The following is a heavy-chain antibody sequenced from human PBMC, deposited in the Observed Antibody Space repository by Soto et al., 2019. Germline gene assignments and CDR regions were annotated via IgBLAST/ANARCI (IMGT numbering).Heavy chain of an antibody. V-gene: IGHV3-15*01. Sequence: PGGSLRLSCAASGFTFSNAWMSWVRQAPGKGLEWVGRMKSKTDGGTTDYAAPVKGRCTMSRDESKKTLYLQMNRMKTEDTAVYYCTTPQEYWSSTSCRYYYYYGMDGWGQGTTVTVSS. D-gene: IGHD2-2*01. CDR1: GFTFSNAW. CDR2: MKSKTDGGTT. CDR3: TTPQEYWSSTSCRYYYYYGMDG. J-gene: IGHJ6*02.